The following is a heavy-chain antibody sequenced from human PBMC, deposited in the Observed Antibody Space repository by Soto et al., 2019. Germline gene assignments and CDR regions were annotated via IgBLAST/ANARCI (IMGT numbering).Heavy chain of an antibody. V-gene: IGHV3-23*01. CDR2: ISGSGGST. D-gene: IGHD2-2*01. CDR1: GFTFSSYA. J-gene: IGHJ6*02. Sequence: PGGSLRLSCAASGFTFSSYAMSWVRQAPGKGLEWVSAISGSGGSTYYADSVKGRFTISRDNSKNTLYLQMNSLRAEDTAVYYCAKKLSRRVVPAAKDYYYGMDVWGQGTTVTVSS. CDR3: AKKLSRRVVPAAKDYYYGMDV.